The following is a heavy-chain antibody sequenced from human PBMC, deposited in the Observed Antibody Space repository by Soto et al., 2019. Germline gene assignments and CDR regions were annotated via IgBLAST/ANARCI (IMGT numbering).Heavy chain of an antibody. CDR2: MTPKSGNS. D-gene: IGHD2-15*01. J-gene: IGHJ4*02. CDR1: GYTFNSHD. CDR3: VSGRFWSGGSCYPFYY. V-gene: IGHV1-8*01. Sequence: QVQLVQSGAEVKKPGASVKVSCKASGYTFNSHDINWVRQATGQGLEWRGWMTPKSGNSGYAQKFQGRVTETRNTSTSTAYMELSSLRSEDTAVYSCVSGRFWSGGSCYPFYYWGQGTLVTVSS.